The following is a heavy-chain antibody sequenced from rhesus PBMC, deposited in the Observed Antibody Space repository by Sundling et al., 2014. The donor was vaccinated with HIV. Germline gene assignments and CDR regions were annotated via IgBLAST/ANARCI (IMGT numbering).Heavy chain of an antibody. CDR1: GFTFSGYG. CDR3: AKVMYYEDDYGYYYTGFDS. J-gene: IGHJ4*01. D-gene: IGHD3-9*01. V-gene: IGHV3-103*01. CDR2: INNNGGST. Sequence: EVQLVETGGGLVQPGGPLKLSCAASGFTFSGYGMSWVRQAPGKGLEWVSTINNNGGSTTYAASVKGRFTISRDNSKNTLSLQMNSLRAEDTAVYYCAKVMYYEDDYGYYYTGFDSWGQGVLVTVSS.